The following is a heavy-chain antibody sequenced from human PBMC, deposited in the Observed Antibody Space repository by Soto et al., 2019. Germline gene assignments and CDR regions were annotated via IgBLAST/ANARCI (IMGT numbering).Heavy chain of an antibody. V-gene: IGHV4-59*02. CDR1: GGSVSNSY. CDR2: VYYSGST. D-gene: IGHD1-26*01. J-gene: IGHJ4*02. CDR3: ARGRSHEWELLVQYFDY. Sequence: SETLSLTCTVSGGSVSNSYWGWIRQPPGKGLEWVAYVYYSGSTNYNPSLGSRVTISVDKSKNQFSLKMTAVTGADTAVYYCARGRSHEWELLVQYFDYWGQGTLVTVSS.